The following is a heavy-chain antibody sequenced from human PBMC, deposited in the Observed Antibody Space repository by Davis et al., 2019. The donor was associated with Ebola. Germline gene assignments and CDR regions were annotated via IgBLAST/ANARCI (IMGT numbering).Heavy chain of an antibody. Sequence: GESLKISCTGSGYSFTTYWIAWVRQTPAKGLEWMGSIYPGDSDTTYSPSFQGQVTVSVDRSINTAHLHWSSLKASDTAIYYCVRQESLYGAIDSWGQGTPVTVSS. D-gene: IGHD4/OR15-4a*01. CDR3: VRQESLYGAIDS. V-gene: IGHV5-51*01. J-gene: IGHJ4*02. CDR1: GYSFTTYW. CDR2: IYPGDSDT.